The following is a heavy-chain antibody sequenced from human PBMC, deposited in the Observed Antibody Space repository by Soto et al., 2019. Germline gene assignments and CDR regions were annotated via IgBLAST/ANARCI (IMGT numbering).Heavy chain of an antibody. D-gene: IGHD3-3*02. Sequence: QVQVVQSGAEVKKPGSSVKVSCKASGGTFSTAAISWVRQAPGQGLEWMGGIMPIFRTADYAQKFQGRVTITADESTSIAYLELRSLRSEDTAVYYCARDKDRTQLGGNYRYIMDVGGQGTTVTVSS. V-gene: IGHV1-69*12. CDR2: IMPIFRTA. J-gene: IGHJ6*02. CDR1: GGTFSTAA. CDR3: ARDKDRTQLGGNYRYIMDV.